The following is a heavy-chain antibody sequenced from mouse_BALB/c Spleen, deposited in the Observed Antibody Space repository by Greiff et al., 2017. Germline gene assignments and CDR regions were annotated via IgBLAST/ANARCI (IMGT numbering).Heavy chain of an antibody. J-gene: IGHJ4*01. Sequence: QVHVKQSGPGLVQPSQSLSITCTVSGFSLTSYGVHWVRQSPGKGLEWLGVIWSGGSTDYNAAFISRLSISKDNSKSQVFFKMNSLQANDTAIYYCARFLYDGYAMDYWGQGTSVTVSS. D-gene: IGHD2-3*01. CDR3: ARFLYDGYAMDY. CDR1: GFSLTSYG. CDR2: IWSGGST. V-gene: IGHV2-2*02.